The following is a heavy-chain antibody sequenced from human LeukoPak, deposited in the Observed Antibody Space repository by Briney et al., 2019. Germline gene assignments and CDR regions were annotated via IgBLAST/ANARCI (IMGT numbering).Heavy chain of an antibody. V-gene: IGHV4-59*01. CDR2: MYYSGTT. Sequence: SETLSLTCTVSGDSINVYSWNWIRQSPGKGLEWIAYMYYSGTTNYNPSLENRVAISLDLSRHQFSLRLNSVTAADTAVYFCATSEKNRFYIHAWGQGTTVIVSS. CDR3: ATSEKNRFYIHA. J-gene: IGHJ6*02. CDR1: GDSINVYS. D-gene: IGHD2/OR15-2a*01.